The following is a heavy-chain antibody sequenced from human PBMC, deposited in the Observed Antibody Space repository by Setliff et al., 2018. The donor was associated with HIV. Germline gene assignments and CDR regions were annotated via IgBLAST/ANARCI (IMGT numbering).Heavy chain of an antibody. Sequence: GGSLRLSCAASGFTFSSAWMIWVRQAPGKGLDWVGLISGTTDYAAPVKGRFTISRDDSRNTLFLHMSDLKTEDTGVYYCAADVFGYSSSWYYYYYMDVWGKGTTVTVSS. D-gene: IGHD6-13*01. CDR3: AADVFGYSSSWYYYYYMDV. CDR2: ISGTT. V-gene: IGHV3-15*01. J-gene: IGHJ6*03. CDR1: GFTFSSAW.